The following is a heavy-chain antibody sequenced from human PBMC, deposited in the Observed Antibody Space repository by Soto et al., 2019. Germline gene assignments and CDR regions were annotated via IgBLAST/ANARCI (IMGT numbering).Heavy chain of an antibody. J-gene: IGHJ4*02. V-gene: IGHV3-74*01. Sequence: GGSLRLSCAASGFAFSSYWMHWVRQTPGKGPVWVSRIYNDGSRTAYADSVKGRFTISRDNAKNTMYLQMSSLTVEDTAVYYCARDLSGDTTPYFDLWGQGTLVTVSS. CDR3: ARDLSGDTTPYFDL. CDR1: GFAFSSYW. D-gene: IGHD1-1*01. CDR2: IYNDGSRT.